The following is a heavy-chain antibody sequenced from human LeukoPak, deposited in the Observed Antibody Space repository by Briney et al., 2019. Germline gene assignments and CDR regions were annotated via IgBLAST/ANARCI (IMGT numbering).Heavy chain of an antibody. CDR3: APPPIAATGN. Sequence: GGSLRLSCTVSGFIFNDFWMSWVRQAPGEGLEWVANIRQDGGAKNYVDSVKGRFTISRVNAKKSLYLQMNSLRAEDTAVYYCAPPPIAATGNWGQGTLVTVSS. CDR1: GFIFNDFW. CDR2: IRQDGGAK. V-gene: IGHV3-7*01. D-gene: IGHD6-13*01. J-gene: IGHJ4*02.